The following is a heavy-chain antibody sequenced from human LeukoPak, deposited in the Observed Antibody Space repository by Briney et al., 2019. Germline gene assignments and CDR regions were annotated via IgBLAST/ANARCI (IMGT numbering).Heavy chain of an antibody. CDR3: ARDSCSSTSCRKKFDN. Sequence: SETLSLTCTVSGDPISSANYYWGWVRQPPGKGLEWIGSIYFSGSTYYNPSLKSRVTISVETSKVQFSLKLSSVTAADTAVYYCARDSCSSTSCRKKFDNWGQGTLVTVSS. J-gene: IGHJ4*02. CDR1: GDPISSANYY. CDR2: IYFSGST. V-gene: IGHV4-39*07. D-gene: IGHD2-2*01.